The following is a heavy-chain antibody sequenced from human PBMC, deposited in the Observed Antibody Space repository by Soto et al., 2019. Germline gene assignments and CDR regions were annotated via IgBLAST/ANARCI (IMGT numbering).Heavy chain of an antibody. CDR3: AREPTPRFGWDYYMDV. D-gene: IGHD3-16*01. J-gene: IGHJ6*03. CDR1: GYTFTSYG. V-gene: IGHV1-18*01. Sequence: ASLKVSCKASGYTFTSYGISWVRQAPGQGLEWMGWISAYNGNTNYAQKLQGRVTMTTDTSTSTAYMELRSLRSDDTAVYYCAREPTPRFGWDYYMDVWGKGTTVTVSS. CDR2: ISAYNGNT.